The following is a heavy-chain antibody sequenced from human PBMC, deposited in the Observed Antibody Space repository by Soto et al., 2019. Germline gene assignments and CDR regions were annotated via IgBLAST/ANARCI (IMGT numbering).Heavy chain of an antibody. CDR1: GFTFSSYW. V-gene: IGHV3-74*01. CDR2: INSDGSST. J-gene: IGHJ5*02. Sequence: GGSLRLSCAASGFTFSSYWMHWVRQAPGKGLVWISRINSDGSSTSYADSVKGRFTISRDNAKNTLYLQMNSLRAEDTAVYYCARDVAIWFGELSERSRLDPCGQGTMVTVSS. D-gene: IGHD3-10*01. CDR3: ARDVAIWFGELSERSRLDP.